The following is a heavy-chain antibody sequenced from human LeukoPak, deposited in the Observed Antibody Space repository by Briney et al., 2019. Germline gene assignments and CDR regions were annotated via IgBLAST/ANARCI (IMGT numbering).Heavy chain of an antibody. CDR2: ISISGGGT. CDR3: VQVFSADTFPSNY. J-gene: IGHJ4*02. CDR1: GFTFSSST. D-gene: IGHD1-1*01. V-gene: IGHV3-23*01. Sequence: GQTLRLSSAASGFTFSSSTMSCVRQAAGRGLEWISTISISGGGTYYADSVKGRFTISRDNSRNTLYLDMNSVRAEDTAVYNCVQVFSADTFPSNYWGQGTQVTVSS.